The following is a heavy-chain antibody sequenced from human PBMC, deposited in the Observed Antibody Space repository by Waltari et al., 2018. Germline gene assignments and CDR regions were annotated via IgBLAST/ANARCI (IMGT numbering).Heavy chain of an antibody. J-gene: IGHJ4*02. Sequence: EVQLVQSGAEVKKPGATVKISCKVFGYTFTDYYIHWVQHAPGKGLEGMGIVDPEEGETICEERFRGRVTRTEDTSTDTAYMELSSLGSEDAAVYYCATDRIEYQLRAFDYWGQGTLVTVSS. D-gene: IGHD2-2*01. CDR3: ATDRIEYQLRAFDY. CDR2: VDPEEGET. CDR1: GYTFTDYY. V-gene: IGHV1-69-2*01.